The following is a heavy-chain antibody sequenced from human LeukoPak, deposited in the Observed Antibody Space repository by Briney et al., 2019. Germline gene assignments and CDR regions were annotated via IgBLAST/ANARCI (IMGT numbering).Heavy chain of an antibody. V-gene: IGHV1-2*02. CDR1: GYTFTGYY. CDR2: INPNSGGT. CDR3: ARTPAGGYDLGRDYYYYYMDV. Sequence: GASVKVSCKASGYTFTGYYMHWVRQAPGQGLEWMGWINPNSGGTNYAQKFQGRVTMTRDTSISTAYMELSRLRSDDTAVYYCARTPAGGYDLGRDYYYYYMDVWGKGTTVTVSS. D-gene: IGHD5-12*01. J-gene: IGHJ6*03.